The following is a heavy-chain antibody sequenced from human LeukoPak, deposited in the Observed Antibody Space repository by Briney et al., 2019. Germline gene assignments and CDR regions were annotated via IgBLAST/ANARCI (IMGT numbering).Heavy chain of an antibody. V-gene: IGHV1-8*01. CDR1: GYTFTSYD. CDR3: ARGEVWLLWGYNWFDP. D-gene: IGHD2-2*01. J-gene: IGHJ5*02. CDR2: MNPNSGNT. Sequence: GASVKVSCKASGYTFTSYDINWVRQATGQGLEWMGWMNPNSGNTGYAQKFQGRVTMTRNTSISTAYIELSSLRSEDTAVYYCARGEVWLLWGYNWFDPWGQGTPVTVSS.